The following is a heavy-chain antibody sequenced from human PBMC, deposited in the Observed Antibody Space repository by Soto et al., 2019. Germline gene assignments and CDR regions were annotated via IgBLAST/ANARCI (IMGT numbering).Heavy chain of an antibody. CDR3: AREAYYDSSGYYYGY. J-gene: IGHJ4*02. V-gene: IGHV1-18*01. CDR2: ISAYNGNT. D-gene: IGHD3-22*01. CDR1: GYTFTSYG. Sequence: GASVKVSCKASGYTFTSYGISWVRQAPGQGLEWMGWISAYNGNTNYAQKLQGRVTMTTVTSTSTAYMELRSLRSDETAVYYCAREAYYDSSGYYYGYWGKGTLVTVSS.